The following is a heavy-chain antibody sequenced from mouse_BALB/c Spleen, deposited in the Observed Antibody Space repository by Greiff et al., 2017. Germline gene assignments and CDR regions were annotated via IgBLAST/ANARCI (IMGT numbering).Heavy chain of an antibody. J-gene: IGHJ3*01. D-gene: IGHD2-4*01. CDR3: ARVYDYEFAY. CDR1: GFTFSSFG. Sequence: EVKLMESGGGLVQPGGSRKLSCAASGFTFSSFGMHWVRQAPEKGLEWVAYISSGSSTIYYADTVKGRFTISRDNPKNTLFLQMTSLRSEDTAMYYCARVYDYEFAYWGQGTLVTVSA. CDR2: ISSGSSTI. V-gene: IGHV5-17*02.